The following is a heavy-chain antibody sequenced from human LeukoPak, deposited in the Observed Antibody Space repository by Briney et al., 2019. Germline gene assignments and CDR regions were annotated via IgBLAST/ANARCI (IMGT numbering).Heavy chain of an antibody. CDR3: ARDAGGYDILTGYYSY. Sequence: GASVKVSCKASGYTFTGYYMHWVRQAPGQGLEWMGWINPNSGGTNYAQKFQGRVTMTRDTSISTAYMELSRLRSDDTAVYYCARDAGGYDILTGYYSYWGQGTLVTVSS. CDR2: INPNSGGT. D-gene: IGHD3-9*01. J-gene: IGHJ4*02. V-gene: IGHV1-2*02. CDR1: GYTFTGYY.